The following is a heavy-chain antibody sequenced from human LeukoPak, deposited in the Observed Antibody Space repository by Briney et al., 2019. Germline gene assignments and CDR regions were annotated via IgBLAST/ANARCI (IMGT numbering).Heavy chain of an antibody. J-gene: IGHJ5*02. D-gene: IGHD6-13*01. CDR2: ITGYGAT. CDR3: AKGAAAGKVDWFDP. CDR1: GFTFNNFA. V-gene: IGHV3-23*01. Sequence: GGSLRLSCAASGFTFNNFAMMWVRQALGTGLQWVSTITGYGATFYADSVRGRFTIFRDTSMNTLFLQMNSLGAEDTAVYYCAKGAAAGKVDWFDPWGQGTLVTVSS.